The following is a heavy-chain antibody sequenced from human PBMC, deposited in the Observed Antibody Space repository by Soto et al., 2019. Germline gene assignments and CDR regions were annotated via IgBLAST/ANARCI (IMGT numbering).Heavy chain of an antibody. Sequence: SETLPLTCAVYGGSFSCYFLNWVGQPPGKGLEWIGEINHSGSTKYNPSLKSRVTLSVDTSKNQFSLRVFSVTAADTAVYYCARDLSGYYYGTDVWAQGTTVTVSS. J-gene: IGHJ6*02. CDR2: INHSGST. CDR1: GGSFSCYF. CDR3: ARDLSGYYYGTDV. V-gene: IGHV4-34*01.